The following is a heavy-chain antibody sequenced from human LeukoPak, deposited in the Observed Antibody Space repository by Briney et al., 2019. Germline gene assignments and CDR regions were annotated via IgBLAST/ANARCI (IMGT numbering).Heavy chain of an antibody. CDR1: GYTFTSYY. J-gene: IGHJ3*02. D-gene: IGHD2-21*02. V-gene: IGHV1-46*01. CDR3: AREMVVVVTASEAFDI. CDR2: INPTGGST. Sequence: ASVKVSCKASGYTFTSYYMHWVRQAPGQGLEWMGLINPTGGSTGYAQKFQGRVTMTRDTSISTAYMELSRLRSDDTAVYYCAREMVVVVTASEAFDIWGQGTMVTVSS.